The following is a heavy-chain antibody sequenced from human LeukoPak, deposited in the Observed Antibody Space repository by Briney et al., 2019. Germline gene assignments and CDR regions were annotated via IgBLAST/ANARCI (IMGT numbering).Heavy chain of an antibody. CDR3: ARDPLYSSSSSVGGANYYYYMDV. D-gene: IGHD6-6*01. J-gene: IGHJ6*03. CDR2: IYYSGST. V-gene: IGHV4-39*02. CDR1: GGSISSSSYY. Sequence: SETLSLTCTVSGGSISSSSYYWGWIRQPPGKGLEWIGSIYYSGSTYYNPSRKSRVTISVDTSKNQFSLKLSSVTAADTAVYYCARDPLYSSSSSVGGANYYYYMDVWGKGTTVTVSS.